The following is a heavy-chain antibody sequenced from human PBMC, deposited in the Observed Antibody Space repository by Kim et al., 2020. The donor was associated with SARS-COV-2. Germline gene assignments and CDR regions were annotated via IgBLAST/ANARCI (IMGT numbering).Heavy chain of an antibody. CDR2: IIPIFGTA. V-gene: IGHV1-69*13. CDR1: GGTFSSYA. CDR3: ARGPTVTTMFGYYYYYYMDV. D-gene: IGHD4-17*01. Sequence: SVKVSCKASGGTFSSYAISWVRQAPGQGLEWMGGIIPIFGTANYAQKFQGRVTITADESTSTAYMELSSLRSEDTAVYYCARGPTVTTMFGYYYYYYMDVWGKGTTVTVSS. J-gene: IGHJ6*03.